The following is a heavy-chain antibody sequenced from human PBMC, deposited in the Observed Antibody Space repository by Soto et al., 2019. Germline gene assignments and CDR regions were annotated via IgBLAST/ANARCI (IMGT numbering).Heavy chain of an antibody. D-gene: IGHD2-2*01. CDR3: AKDQCSSTSCYLPTSFYYYYYGMDV. CDR1: GFTFSSYA. J-gene: IGHJ6*02. Sequence: EVQLLESGGGLVQPGGSLRLSCAASGFTFSSYAMSWVRQAPGKGLEWVSANSGSGGSTYYADSVKGRFTISRDNSKNTLYLQMNSLRAEDTAVYYCAKDQCSSTSCYLPTSFYYYYYGMDVWGQGTTVTVSS. CDR2: NSGSGGST. V-gene: IGHV3-23*01.